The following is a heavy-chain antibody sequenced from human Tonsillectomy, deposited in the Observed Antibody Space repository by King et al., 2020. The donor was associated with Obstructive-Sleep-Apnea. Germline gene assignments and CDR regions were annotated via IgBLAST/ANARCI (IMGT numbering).Heavy chain of an antibody. CDR2: INHSGST. D-gene: IGHD6-13*01. Sequence: QVQLQQWGAGLLNPSETLSLTCAVYGGSFSDYYWSWIRQPPGKGLEWIGEINHSGSTNYNPSLKSRVTISVDMSKNQFSLKLTSVTAADTAVYYCARGSGAADVNWFDPWGQGALVTVSS. J-gene: IGHJ5*02. CDR3: ARGSGAADVNWFDP. CDR1: GGSFSDYY. V-gene: IGHV4-34*01.